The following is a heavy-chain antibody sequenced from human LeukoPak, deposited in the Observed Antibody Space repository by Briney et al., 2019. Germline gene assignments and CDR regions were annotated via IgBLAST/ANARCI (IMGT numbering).Heavy chain of an antibody. D-gene: IGHD2-15*01. CDR1: GGSISNYY. CDR3: ARGNYCSGGSCSVIYFDY. J-gene: IGHJ4*02. Sequence: PSETLSLTCTVSGGSISNYYWSWIRQSAGKRLEWIGRIYISGSTNYNPSLKSRVTMSVDTSKNQFSLKLSSVTAADTALYYCARGNYCSGGSCSVIYFDYWGQGTLVTVSS. V-gene: IGHV4-4*07. CDR2: IYISGST.